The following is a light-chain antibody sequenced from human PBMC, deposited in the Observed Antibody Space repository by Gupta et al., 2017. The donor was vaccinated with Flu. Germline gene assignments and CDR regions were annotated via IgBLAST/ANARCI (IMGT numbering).Light chain of an antibody. CDR3: QQRSNCPPLYT. Sequence: EIVLTKSPATMSLSPGERATISCRASQSVSSYLAWYQQKPGQAPSLLIYDASNRATGIPARFSCSGSGTDFTLTISSLEPEDFAFYYCQQRSNCPPLYTFGQGTKLEIK. CDR2: DAS. J-gene: IGKJ2*01. V-gene: IGKV3-11*01. CDR1: QSVSSY.